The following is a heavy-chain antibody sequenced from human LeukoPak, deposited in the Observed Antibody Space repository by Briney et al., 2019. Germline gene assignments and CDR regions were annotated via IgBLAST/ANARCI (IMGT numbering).Heavy chain of an antibody. J-gene: IGHJ3*02. Sequence: SETLFLTCTVSGDSFSSGDFYWSWIRQPPGKGLEWIGYIYYSGNTYYNPSVKSRVTISVDTSKNQFSLKLSSVTAADTAVYYCARTLLIVGSTTHDAFDIWGQGTLVTVSS. CDR3: ARTLLIVGSTTHDAFDI. CDR2: IYYSGNT. D-gene: IGHD2-2*01. V-gene: IGHV4-30-4*01. CDR1: GDSFSSGDFY.